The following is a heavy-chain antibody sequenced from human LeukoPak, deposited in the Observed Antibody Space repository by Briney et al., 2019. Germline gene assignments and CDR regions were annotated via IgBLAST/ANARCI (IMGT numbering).Heavy chain of an antibody. CDR1: GLSFTNYW. Sequence: GGSLRLSCAGSGLSFTNYWMHWVREAPGKGLEWVSAISGSGGSTYYADSVKGRFTISRDNSKNTLYLQMNSLRAEDTAVYYCAKAFYWGQGTLVTVSS. CDR2: ISGSGGST. J-gene: IGHJ4*02. V-gene: IGHV3-23*01. CDR3: AKAFY.